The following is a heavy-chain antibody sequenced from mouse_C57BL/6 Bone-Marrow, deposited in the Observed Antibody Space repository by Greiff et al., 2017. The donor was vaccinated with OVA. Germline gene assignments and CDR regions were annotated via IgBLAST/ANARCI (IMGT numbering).Heavy chain of an antibody. CDR1: GYTFTSYW. CDR3: ALYDYDRSRKVFDY. J-gene: IGHJ2*01. CDR2: IHPNSGST. V-gene: IGHV1-64*01. Sequence: QVQLQQPGAELVKPGASVKLSCKASGYTFTSYWMHWVKQRPGQGLEWIGMIHPNSGSTNYNEKFKSKATLTVDKSSSTAYMQLSSLTSEDSAVYYCALYDYDRSRKVFDYWGQGTTLTVSS. D-gene: IGHD2-4*01.